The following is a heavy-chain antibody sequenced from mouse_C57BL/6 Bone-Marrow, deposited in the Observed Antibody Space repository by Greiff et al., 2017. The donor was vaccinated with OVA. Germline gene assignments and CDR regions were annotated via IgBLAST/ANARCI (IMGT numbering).Heavy chain of an antibody. CDR2: IRNKPNGSTT. D-gene: IGHD1-1*01. V-gene: IGHV7-3*01. J-gene: IGHJ2*01. Sequence: EVMLVESGGGLVQPGDSLSLSCAASGFTFTNYYMSWVRQPPGKALEWLAFIRNKPNGSTTAYSASVQGRFTISRDNSQSILYLQMNALRAEDSATYYCARYKGRVAVDYFDYWGQGTALTVSS. CDR1: GFTFTNYY. CDR3: ARYKGRVAVDYFDY.